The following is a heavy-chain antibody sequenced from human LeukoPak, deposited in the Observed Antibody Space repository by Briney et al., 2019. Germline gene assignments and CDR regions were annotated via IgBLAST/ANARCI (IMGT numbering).Heavy chain of an antibody. Sequence: GGSLRLSCAASEFTFTSYELNWVRQAPGKGLEWVSYISSSGNTISYADSVKGRFTISRDSAKNSLYLQVISLRAEDTAVFYCARGPSIAARYDAFDIWGQGTMVTVSS. CDR2: ISSSGNTI. CDR1: EFTFTSYE. V-gene: IGHV3-48*03. D-gene: IGHD6-6*01. J-gene: IGHJ3*02. CDR3: ARGPSIAARYDAFDI.